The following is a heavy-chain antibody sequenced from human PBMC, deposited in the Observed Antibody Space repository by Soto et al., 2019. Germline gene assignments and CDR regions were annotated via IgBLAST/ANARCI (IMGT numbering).Heavy chain of an antibody. CDR2: ISGSGGST. D-gene: IGHD3-22*01. V-gene: IGHV3-23*01. CDR3: AKDHPYYDSSGDFDY. J-gene: IGHJ4*02. CDR1: GFTFSSYA. Sequence: PGVSLRLSCAASGFTFSSYAMSWVRQAPGKGLEWVSAISGSGGSTYYADSVKGRFTISRDNSKNTLYLQMNSLRAEDTAVYYCAKDHPYYDSSGDFDYWGQGTLVTVSS.